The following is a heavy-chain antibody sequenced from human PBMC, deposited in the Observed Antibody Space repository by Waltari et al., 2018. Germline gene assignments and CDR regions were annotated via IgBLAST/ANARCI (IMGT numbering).Heavy chain of an antibody. CDR2: IGADGSDK. J-gene: IGHJ4*02. CDR1: GFALSRFW. D-gene: IGHD1-1*01. CDR3: VGWNDPINS. V-gene: IGHV3-7*01. Sequence: EAQLAQSGGGLVQPGGSLTLACSASGFALSRFWMTWIRQAPGQGMQWVAHIGADGSDKYYVDSVKGRFTISRDNAENSLLLQMSSLRVEDTALYYCVGWNDPINSWGQGTVVAVSS.